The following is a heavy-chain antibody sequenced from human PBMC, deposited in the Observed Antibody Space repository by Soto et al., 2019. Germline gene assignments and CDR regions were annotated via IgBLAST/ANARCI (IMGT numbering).Heavy chain of an antibody. D-gene: IGHD3-16*01. CDR2: ISGTGYST. Sequence: VRLSESGGGLVQPGESLRLSCAASGFAFGTFSMSWVRQTPGKGLEWVAGISGTGYSTYHADSVEGRFTISRDNSKNTLYLQMHNLRVDDTAVYYCAKSWGDTWEQSAFNLWGQGTMVTVSS. J-gene: IGHJ3*01. CDR1: GFAFGTFS. V-gene: IGHV3-23*01. CDR3: AKSWGDTWEQSAFNL.